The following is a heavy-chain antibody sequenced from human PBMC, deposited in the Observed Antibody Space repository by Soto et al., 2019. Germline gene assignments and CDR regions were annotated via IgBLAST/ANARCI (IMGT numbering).Heavy chain of an antibody. Sequence: QVQLVESGGGLVKPGGSLRLSCAASGFTFSDYYMSWIRQAPGKGLEWVSYISSSGPTMYYADSVTGRFTISRDNAKDTLYRQMNSLRAEDTAVNYCAIAHGGEYFQHWGQGTLVTVSS. D-gene: IGHD3-10*01. J-gene: IGHJ1*01. CDR2: ISSSGPTM. CDR3: AIAHGGEYFQH. CDR1: GFTFSDYY. V-gene: IGHV3-11*01.